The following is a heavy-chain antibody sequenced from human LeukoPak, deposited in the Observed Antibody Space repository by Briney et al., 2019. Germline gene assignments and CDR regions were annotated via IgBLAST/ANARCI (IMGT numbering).Heavy chain of an antibody. CDR1: GFSFSRDS. CDR3: ARDAHEPGYWYFDL. CDR2: ISHDSGIK. J-gene: IGHJ2*01. V-gene: IGHV3-48*04. D-gene: IGHD1-14*01. Sequence: GGSLRLSCAASGFSFSRDSMNWVRQAPGKGLEWISYISHDSGIKYYADSVRGRFTISRDNAKNSLYLQMNSLRAEDTAVYYCARDAHEPGYWYFDLWGRGTLVTVAS.